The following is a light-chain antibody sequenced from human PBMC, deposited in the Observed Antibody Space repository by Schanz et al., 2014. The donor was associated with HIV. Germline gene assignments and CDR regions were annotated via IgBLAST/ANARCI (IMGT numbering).Light chain of an antibody. J-gene: IGLJ1*01. CDR3: QSYDASLSVHYV. Sequence: QSALTQPPSASGSPGQSVAISCTGSGSDVGGYVSWYQQHPGKVPKLVIYEVNKRPSGVPDRFSGSKSGTSASLTITGLQAEDEGDYYCQSYDASLSVHYVFGSGTKLTVL. CDR2: EVN. V-gene: IGLV2-8*01. CDR1: GSDVGGY.